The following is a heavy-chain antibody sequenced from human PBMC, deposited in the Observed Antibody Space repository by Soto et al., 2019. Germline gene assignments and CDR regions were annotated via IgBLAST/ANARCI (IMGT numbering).Heavy chain of an antibody. CDR1: GFTFSSYG. V-gene: IGHV3-30*18. D-gene: IGHD4-17*01. J-gene: IGHJ2*01. Sequence: QVQLVESGGGVVQPGRSLRLSCAASGFTFSSYGMHWVRQAPGKGPEWVAVISYDGSNKYYAESVKGRFTISRDNSKNTLYLQMNSLRAEDTAVYYCAKERTVTTYWYFDLWGRGTLVTVSS. CDR3: AKERTVTTYWYFDL. CDR2: ISYDGSNK.